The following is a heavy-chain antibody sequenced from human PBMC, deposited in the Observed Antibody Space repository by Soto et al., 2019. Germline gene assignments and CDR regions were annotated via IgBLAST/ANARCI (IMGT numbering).Heavy chain of an antibody. V-gene: IGHV4-38-2*02. CDR2: VYHTGST. CDR3: ARDLNPMDV. J-gene: IGHJ6*02. CDR1: NYSISRGYY. D-gene: IGHD3-9*01. Sequence: PSETLSLTCVLSNYSISRGYYWGWIRQPPGKGLEWLGHVYHTGSTYYNSSLKSRITMSVDTSKNGFSLRLRSMTAADTAVYFCARDLNPMDVWGQGITVTVPS.